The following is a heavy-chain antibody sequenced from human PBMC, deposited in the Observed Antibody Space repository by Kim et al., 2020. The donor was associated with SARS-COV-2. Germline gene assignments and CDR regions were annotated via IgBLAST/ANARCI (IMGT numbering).Heavy chain of an antibody. V-gene: IGHV1-24*01. D-gene: IGHD3-10*01. CDR3: ATTSVRGVVKGWFDP. Sequence: QKFQGRGTMTEDTSTDTAYMELSSLRSEDTAVYYCATTSVRGVVKGWFDPWGQGTLVTVSS. J-gene: IGHJ5*02.